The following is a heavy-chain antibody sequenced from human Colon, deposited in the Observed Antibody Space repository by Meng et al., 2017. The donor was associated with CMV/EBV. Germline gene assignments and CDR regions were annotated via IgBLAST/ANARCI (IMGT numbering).Heavy chain of an antibody. V-gene: IGHV3-30-3*01. CDR3: ARVGRNCGGDCYDY. CDR2: ISYDGRNQ. Sequence: GGSLRLSCAASGFTFNTYTMHWVRQAPGKGLEWLAMISYDGRNQYYADSLKGRFTISRDNSKNTLYLQMTSLRAEDTAIYYCARVGRNCGGDCYDYWGQGTLVTVSS. J-gene: IGHJ4*02. D-gene: IGHD2-21*01. CDR1: GFTFNTYT.